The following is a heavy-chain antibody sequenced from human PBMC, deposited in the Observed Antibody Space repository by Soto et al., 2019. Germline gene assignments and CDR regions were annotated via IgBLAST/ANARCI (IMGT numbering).Heavy chain of an antibody. J-gene: IGHJ6*02. V-gene: IGHV4-34*01. CDR1: GGSFSCYY. Sequence: PSETLSLTCAVYGGSFSCYYWSWIRQPPGKGLEWIGEINHSGSTNYNPSLKSRVTISVDTSKNQFSLKLSSVTAADTAVYYCARPGVRGRYYYYGMDVWGQGTTVTVS. CDR2: INHSGST. CDR3: ARPGVRGRYYYYGMDV. D-gene: IGHD3-10*01.